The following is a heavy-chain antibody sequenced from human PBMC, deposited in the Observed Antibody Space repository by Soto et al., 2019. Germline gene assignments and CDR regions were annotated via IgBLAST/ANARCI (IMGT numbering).Heavy chain of an antibody. CDR1: GFTSSSYA. CDR2: ISGSGGST. CDR3: AKLPQDSIAARPRQYYYYGMDV. V-gene: IGHV3-23*01. J-gene: IGHJ6*02. Sequence: GGSLILSCAASGFTSSSYAMSWVRQAPGKGLEWVSAISGSGGSTYYADSVKGRFTISRDNSKNTLYLQMNSLRAEDTAVYYCAKLPQDSIAARPRQYYYYGMDVWGQGTTVTVSS. D-gene: IGHD6-6*01.